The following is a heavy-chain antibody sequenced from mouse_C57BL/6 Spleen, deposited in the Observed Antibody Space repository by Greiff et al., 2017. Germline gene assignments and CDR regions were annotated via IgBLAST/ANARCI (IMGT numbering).Heavy chain of an antibody. J-gene: IGHJ2*01. CDR3: ATLIYYDYDGRYFDY. V-gene: IGHV1-69*01. D-gene: IGHD2-4*01. Sequence: QVQLQQPGAELVMPGASVKLSCKASGYTFTSYWMHWVKQRPGQGLEWIGEIDPSDSYNNYNQKFKGKSTLTVDKSSSTAYMQLSSLTSEDSAVYYCATLIYYDYDGRYFDYWGQGTTLTVSS. CDR1: GYTFTSYW. CDR2: IDPSDSYN.